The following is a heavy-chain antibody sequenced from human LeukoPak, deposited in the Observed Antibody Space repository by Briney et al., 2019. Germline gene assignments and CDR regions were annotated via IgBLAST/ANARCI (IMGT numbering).Heavy chain of an antibody. D-gene: IGHD2-2*01. Sequence: SETLSLTCAVYGGSFSGYYWSWIRQPPGKGLEWIGEINHSGSTNYNPSLKSRVTISVDTSKDQFSLKLSSVTAADTAVYYCASSAGLPWGKLLWSNHYYYYYYMDVWGKGTTVTVSS. CDR1: GGSFSGYY. CDR2: INHSGST. V-gene: IGHV4-34*01. J-gene: IGHJ6*03. CDR3: ASSAGLPWGKLLWSNHYYYYYYMDV.